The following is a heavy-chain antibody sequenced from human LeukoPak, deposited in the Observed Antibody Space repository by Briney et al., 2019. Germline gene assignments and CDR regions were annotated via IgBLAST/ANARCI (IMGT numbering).Heavy chain of an antibody. D-gene: IGHD3-10*02. CDR1: GGSISSYY. V-gene: IGHV4-59*01. CDR2: IYYSGST. CDR3: ARFRVQDAFDI. J-gene: IGHJ3*02. Sequence: SETLSLTCTVSGGSISSYYWSWIRQPPGKGLEWIGYIYYSGSTNYNPSLKSRVTISVDTSKNQFSLKLSSVTAADTAVYYCARFRVQDAFDIWGQGTMVTVSS.